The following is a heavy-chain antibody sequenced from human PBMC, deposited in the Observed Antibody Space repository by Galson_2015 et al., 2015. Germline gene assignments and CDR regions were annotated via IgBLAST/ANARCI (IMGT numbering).Heavy chain of an antibody. D-gene: IGHD3-3*01. Sequence: SETLSLTCTVSGGSISSYYWSWIRQPPGQGLEWIGYIYYSGSTNYNPSLKSRVTISVDTSKNQFSLKLSSVTAADTAVYYCARAILGSSPWDGWGQGTLVTVSS. J-gene: IGHJ4*02. CDR1: GGSISSYY. CDR3: ARAILGSSPWDG. V-gene: IGHV4-59*01. CDR2: IYYSGST.